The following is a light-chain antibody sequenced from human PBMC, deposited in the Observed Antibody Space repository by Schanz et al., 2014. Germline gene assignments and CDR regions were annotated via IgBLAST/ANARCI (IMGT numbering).Light chain of an antibody. CDR2: GAS. J-gene: IGKJ3*01. V-gene: IGKV3-20*01. CDR1: QSVSSNY. CDR3: HQYGISPFT. Sequence: EIVLTQSPDTLSLSPGERATVSCRASQSVSSNYLAWYQQKPGQAPRLLIYGASSRATGIPDRFSGSGSGTDFTLTISRLEPEDFAVYYCHQYGISPFTFGPGTKVDIK.